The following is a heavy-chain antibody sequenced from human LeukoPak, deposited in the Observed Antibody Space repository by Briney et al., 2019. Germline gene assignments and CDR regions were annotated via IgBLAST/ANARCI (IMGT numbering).Heavy chain of an antibody. CDR1: GGSISSISYY. CDR2: MYHNGST. V-gene: IGHV4-39*07. Sequence: SETLSLTCTVSGGSISSISYYWGWIRQPPGKGLEWIGSMYHNGSTYYNPSLKSRVTISVDTSKNQFSLKLTSVTAADTAVYYCARVRFFDSSVLTRKRSYYFDYWGQGTLVTVSS. J-gene: IGHJ4*02. D-gene: IGHD3-22*01. CDR3: ARVRFFDSSVLTRKRSYYFDY.